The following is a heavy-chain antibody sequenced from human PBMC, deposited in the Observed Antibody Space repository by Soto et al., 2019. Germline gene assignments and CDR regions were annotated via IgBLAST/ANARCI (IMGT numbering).Heavy chain of an antibody. V-gene: IGHV5-51*01. CDR2: IYPGDSDT. CDR3: ARLGGGYCSGGSCHYYYYYYGMDV. D-gene: IGHD2-15*01. Sequence: GESLKISCKVSGYSFTSYWIGWVRQMPGKGLEWMGIIYPGDSDTRYSPSFQGQVTISADKSISTAYLQWSSLKASNTAMYYCARLGGGYCSGGSCHYYYYYYGMDVWGQGTTVTVSS. CDR1: GYSFTSYW. J-gene: IGHJ6*02.